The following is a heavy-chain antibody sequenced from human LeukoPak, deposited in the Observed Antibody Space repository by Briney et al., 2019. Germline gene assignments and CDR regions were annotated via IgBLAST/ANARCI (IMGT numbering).Heavy chain of an antibody. J-gene: IGHJ4*02. CDR3: SAVVPTAIGSSSDY. D-gene: IGHD2-2*02. V-gene: IGHV3-48*03. CDR1: GLTFSNFE. Sequence: QPGGSLRLSCAASGLTFSNFEMNWVRQAPGKGLEWVSYISSSGSTIYYADSVKGRFTTSRDNAKNSLYLQMHSLRAEDTAVYYCSAVVPTAIGSSSDYWGQGTLVTVSS. CDR2: ISSSGSTI.